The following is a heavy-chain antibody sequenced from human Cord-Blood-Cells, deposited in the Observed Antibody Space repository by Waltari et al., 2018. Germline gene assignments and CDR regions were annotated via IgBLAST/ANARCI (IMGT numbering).Heavy chain of an antibody. D-gene: IGHD6-13*01. CDR1: GGSFSGYY. CDR2: INHSGST. Sequence: QVQLQQWGAGLLKPSETLSLTCAVHGGSFSGYYWRWIRHPPGTGLEWIGEINHSGSTNYNPSLKSRVTISVDTSKNQFSLKLSSVTAADTAVYYCARGVGKAAAGNFDYWGQGTLVTVSS. CDR3: ARGVGKAAAGNFDY. J-gene: IGHJ4*02. V-gene: IGHV4-34*01.